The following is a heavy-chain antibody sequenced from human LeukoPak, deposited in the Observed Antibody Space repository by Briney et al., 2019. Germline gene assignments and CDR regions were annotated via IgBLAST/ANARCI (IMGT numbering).Heavy chain of an antibody. Sequence: PSETLSLTCAVSGGSIGASINSPNWWSWVRQPPGKGLEWIGEIFHSGSTNYNPSLKSRVTMSVDKSKNQFSLNLTSVTAADTAVYFCARAPRAYCSTTGSCFQDYWGQGTLVTVSS. CDR3: ARAPRAYCSTTGSCFQDY. D-gene: IGHD2-2*01. V-gene: IGHV4-4*02. CDR1: GGSIGASINSPNW. CDR2: IFHSGST. J-gene: IGHJ4*02.